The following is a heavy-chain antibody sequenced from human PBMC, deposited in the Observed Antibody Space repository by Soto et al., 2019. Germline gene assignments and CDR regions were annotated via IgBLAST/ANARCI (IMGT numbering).Heavy chain of an antibody. CDR1: GGSISSYY. J-gene: IGHJ6*02. V-gene: IGHV4-59*08. CDR2: IYYSGST. CDR3: ATASGSTYGGPYYYYGLDV. D-gene: IGHD2-15*01. Sequence: SETLSLTCTVSGGSISSYYWSWIRQPPGKGLEWIGYIYYSGSTKYNPSLKSRVTISVDTSRNQFSLKVSSVTAADTAVYYCATASGSTYGGPYYYYGLDVWGQGTTVTVSS.